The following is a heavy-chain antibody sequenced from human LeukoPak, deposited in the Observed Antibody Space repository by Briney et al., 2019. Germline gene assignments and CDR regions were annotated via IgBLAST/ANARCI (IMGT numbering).Heavy chain of an antibody. CDR3: ATSTAVAAAASDY. CDR2: FYVSVST. J-gene: IGHJ4*02. Sequence: SETLSLTCTVSGGSISNYFWNWIRQTPGKGLEWIGRFYVSVSTEYNPSLRSRATISVDSSKNQFSLKLSSVTAADTAVYYCATSTAVAAAASDYWGQGALVTVSS. CDR1: GGSISNYF. D-gene: IGHD6-13*01. V-gene: IGHV4-4*08.